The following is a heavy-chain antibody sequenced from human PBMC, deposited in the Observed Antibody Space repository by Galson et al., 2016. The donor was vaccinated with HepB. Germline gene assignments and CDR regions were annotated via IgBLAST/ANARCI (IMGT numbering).Heavy chain of an antibody. Sequence: QSGAEVKKPGESLRISCKGSGYSFTTYWISWVRQMPGRGLEWVGRIAPSDSYTHYSPSFHGNVTISVDKSISPSYLQWSSLKASDAAMYFCARQGESRGGRAAAAGTDYWGQGTLVTVSS. CDR1: GYSFTTYW. V-gene: IGHV5-10-1*01. D-gene: IGHD6-13*01. CDR3: ARQGESRGGRAAAAGTDY. CDR2: IAPSDSYT. J-gene: IGHJ4*02.